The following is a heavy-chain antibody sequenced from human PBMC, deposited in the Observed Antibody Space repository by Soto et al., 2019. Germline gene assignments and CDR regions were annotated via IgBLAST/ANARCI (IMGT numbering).Heavy chain of an antibody. CDR2: IYWDDDK. J-gene: IGHJ4*02. CDR1: GFSLNTNGVG. D-gene: IGHD6-19*01. CDR3: AHRRVRDSSGENFDS. Sequence: QITLKESGPTLVKPTQTLTLTCTFSGFSLNTNGVGVGWIRQPPGKALEWLALIYWDDDKRYSPALKSRLTLTPDTSKHQVVLTMTNMDPVDTATYYCAHRRVRDSSGENFDSWGQGTLVTVSS. V-gene: IGHV2-5*02.